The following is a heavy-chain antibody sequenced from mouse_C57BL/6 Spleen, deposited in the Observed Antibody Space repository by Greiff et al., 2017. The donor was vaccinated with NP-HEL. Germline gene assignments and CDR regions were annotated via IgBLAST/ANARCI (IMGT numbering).Heavy chain of an antibody. J-gene: IGHJ3*01. Sequence: QVQLQQPGAELVRPGSSVKLSCKASGYTFTSYWMDWVKQRPGQGLEWIGNIYPSDSETHYNQKFKDKATLTVDKSSSTAYMQLSSLTSEDSAVYYCANLYGPWFAYWGQGTLVTVSA. V-gene: IGHV1-61*01. D-gene: IGHD2-10*02. CDR1: GYTFTSYW. CDR3: ANLYGPWFAY. CDR2: IYPSDSET.